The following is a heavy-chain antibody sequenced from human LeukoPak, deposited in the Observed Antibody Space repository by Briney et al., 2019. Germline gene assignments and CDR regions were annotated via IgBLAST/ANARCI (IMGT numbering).Heavy chain of an antibody. Sequence: PSETLSLTCTVSGGSISSYYWSWIRQPPGKGLEWIGYIYYGGSTNYNPSLKSRVTISVDTSKNQFSLKLSSVTAADTAVYYCARDSDTGGFDPWGQGTLVTVSS. CDR3: ARDSDTGGFDP. J-gene: IGHJ5*02. V-gene: IGHV4-59*01. CDR1: GGSISSYY. CDR2: IYYGGST. D-gene: IGHD1-1*01.